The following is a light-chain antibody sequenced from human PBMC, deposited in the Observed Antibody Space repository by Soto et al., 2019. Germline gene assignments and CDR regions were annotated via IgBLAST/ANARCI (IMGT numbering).Light chain of an antibody. V-gene: IGKV3-15*01. J-gene: IGKJ1*01. CDR1: QSVSNN. CDR3: QEYNNWPTWT. Sequence: EIVMTQSPATLSVSPGERATLSCRASQSVSNNLAWYQQKPGQAPRLLIYGASTRATGFPARFTGSGSGTYFTLTITSLQSEDFAVYYCQEYNNWPTWTFGQGTKVEIK. CDR2: GAS.